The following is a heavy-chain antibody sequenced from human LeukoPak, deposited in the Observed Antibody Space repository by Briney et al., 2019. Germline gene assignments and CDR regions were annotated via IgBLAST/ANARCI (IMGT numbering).Heavy chain of an antibody. CDR2: INWNGGST. Sequence: PGGYLRLSCAASGFTFDDYGMSWVRQAPGKGLEWVSGINWNGGSTGYADSVKGRFTISRDNAKNSLYLQMNSLRAEDTALYYCARDIYCGGDCYSATYYFDYWGQGTLVTVSS. J-gene: IGHJ4*02. V-gene: IGHV3-20*04. D-gene: IGHD2-21*01. CDR1: GFTFDDYG. CDR3: ARDIYCGGDCYSATYYFDY.